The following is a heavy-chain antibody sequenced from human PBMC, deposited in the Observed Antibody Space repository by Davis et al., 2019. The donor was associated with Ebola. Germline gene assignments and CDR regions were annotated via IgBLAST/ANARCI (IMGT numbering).Heavy chain of an antibody. Sequence: AASVKVSCKASGYTFTSYDINWVRQATGQGLEWMGWMNPNSGNTGYAQKFQGRVTMTRNTSISTAYMELSSLRSEDTAVYYCARVERWPWFINWFDPWAREPWSPSPQ. D-gene: IGHD3-9*01. CDR3: ARVERWPWFINWFDP. J-gene: IGHJ5*02. CDR2: MNPNSGNT. V-gene: IGHV1-8*01. CDR1: GYTFTSYD.